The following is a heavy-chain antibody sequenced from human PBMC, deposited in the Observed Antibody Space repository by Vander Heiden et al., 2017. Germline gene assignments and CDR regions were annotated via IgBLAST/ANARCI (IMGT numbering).Heavy chain of an antibody. Sequence: EVQLVESGGGLVKPGGSLRLSCAASGFTFSSYSMNWVRQAPGKGLEWVSSISSSRRYIDDADSVKGRFTISRDKAKNSMYLQLNRLRAEDTAVYDCARREGGMDVWGQGTTVTVSS. CDR2: ISSSRRYI. CDR3: ARREGGMDV. D-gene: IGHD1-26*01. J-gene: IGHJ6*02. CDR1: GFTFSSYS. V-gene: IGHV3-21*01.